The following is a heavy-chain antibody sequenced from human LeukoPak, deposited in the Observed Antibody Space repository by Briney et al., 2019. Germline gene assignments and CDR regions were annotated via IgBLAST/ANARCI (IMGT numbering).Heavy chain of an antibody. D-gene: IGHD4-17*01. CDR2: VYYTGKT. J-gene: IGHJ4*02. Sequence: SETLSFTCTVSGGTLNSFYWTWIRRPPGKGLEFIGYVYYTGKTSYNPSLRSRVTMSVDTSKNQFSLRLRSVTAADTAVYFCARWNAVTTSLDHWGQGILVAVSS. CDR1: GGTLNSFY. V-gene: IGHV4-59*12. CDR3: ARWNAVTTSLDH.